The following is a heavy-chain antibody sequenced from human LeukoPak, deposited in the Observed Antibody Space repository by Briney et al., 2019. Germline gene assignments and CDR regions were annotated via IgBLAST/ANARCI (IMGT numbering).Heavy chain of an antibody. D-gene: IGHD1-1*01. Sequence: GPVRLSCAASGFTFSSYEMNWVRQAPAKGLEWVSYLSNSGSAIYYPDSVKGRFTISRDNAKNSLSLQMNSLRAEDTGVYYCARGSSKTTQYYYGMDVWGQGTTVTVSS. J-gene: IGHJ6*02. CDR3: ARGSSKTTQYYYGMDV. CDR2: LSNSGSAI. V-gene: IGHV3-48*03. CDR1: GFTFSSYE.